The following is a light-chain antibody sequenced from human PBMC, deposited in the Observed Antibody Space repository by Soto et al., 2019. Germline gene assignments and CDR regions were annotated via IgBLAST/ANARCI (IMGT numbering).Light chain of an antibody. CDR1: QSVSSSY. Sequence: EMVLTQSPGTLSLSPGESATLSCRASQSVSSSYLAWYQQKPGQAPRLLIYGASSRATGIPDRFSGSGSATDFTLAISRLEPEDFAVYYCQQYGSSPPLTFGGGTKVEIK. V-gene: IGKV3-20*01. J-gene: IGKJ4*01. CDR3: QQYGSSPPLT. CDR2: GAS.